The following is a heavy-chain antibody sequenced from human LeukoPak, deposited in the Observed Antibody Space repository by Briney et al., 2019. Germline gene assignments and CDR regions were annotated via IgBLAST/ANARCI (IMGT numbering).Heavy chain of an antibody. CDR3: ARGPQYTAAAGRPRSDFDY. D-gene: IGHD6-13*01. CDR2: ISAYNGNT. J-gene: IGHJ4*02. CDR1: GYTFTSYG. Sequence: ASVKVSCKASGYTFTSYGISWVRQAPGQGLEWMGWISAYNGNTNYAQKLQGRVTMTTDTSTSTAYMELRSLRSDDTAVYYCARGPQYTAAAGRPRSDFDYWGQGTLVTVSS. V-gene: IGHV1-18*01.